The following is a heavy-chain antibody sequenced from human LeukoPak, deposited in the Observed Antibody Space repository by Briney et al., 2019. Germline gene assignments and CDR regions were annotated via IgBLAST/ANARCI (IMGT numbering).Heavy chain of an antibody. D-gene: IGHD3-9*01. CDR3: ARDQLYSATGSFDY. V-gene: IGHV3-48*03. CDR1: GFTFSSYE. J-gene: IGHJ4*02. CDR2: ISSSSSTI. Sequence: PGGSLRLSCAASGFTFSSYEMNWVRQAPGKGLEWISYISSSSSTIFYADSVRGRFTMSRDNAKNSLYLQVNSLRAEDTAVYYCARDQLYSATGSFDYWGQGTLVTVS.